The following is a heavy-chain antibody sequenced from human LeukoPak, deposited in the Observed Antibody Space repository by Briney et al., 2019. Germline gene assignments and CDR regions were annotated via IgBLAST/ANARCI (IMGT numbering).Heavy chain of an antibody. J-gene: IGHJ5*01. CDR1: GGTFSSYA. Sequence: GSSVTVSCKASGGTFSSYAIAWVRQAPGQGLEWMGRITVMSGTANYAQKFQDRVTITTDESTRTSYMEVSSLRSEDTAVYFCATELHGYSFSYDSWGQGTLVTVSS. CDR3: ATELHGYSFSYDS. D-gene: IGHD5-12*01. V-gene: IGHV1-69*05. CDR2: ITVMSGTA.